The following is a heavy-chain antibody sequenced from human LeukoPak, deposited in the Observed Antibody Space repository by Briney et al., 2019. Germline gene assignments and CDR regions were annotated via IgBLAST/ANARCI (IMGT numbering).Heavy chain of an antibody. J-gene: IGHJ3*02. CDR2: IYYSGST. CDR1: GGSIRGYY. CDR3: ARVEDFWSGSSAFDI. Sequence: SETLSLTCNVSGGSIRGYYWSWIRQPPGKGLEWIGSIYYSGSTYYNPSLKSRLTISVDTSKNQFSLKLSSVTAADTAVYYCARVEDFWSGSSAFDIWGQGTLVTVSS. V-gene: IGHV4-59*12. D-gene: IGHD3-3*01.